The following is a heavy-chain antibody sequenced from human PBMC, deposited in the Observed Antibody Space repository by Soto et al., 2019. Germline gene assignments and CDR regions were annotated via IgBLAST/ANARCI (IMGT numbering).Heavy chain of an antibody. CDR2: ISHGGST. V-gene: IGHV4-4*02. J-gene: IGHJ4*02. CDR1: SGSISSSNW. D-gene: IGHD6-19*01. CDR3: ARLIAVANY. Sequence: QVQLQESGPGLVKPSGTLSITCAVSSGSISSSNWWSWVRQPPGKGLEWIGEISHGGSTNYNPSLHSRVTISVDKSKNQFSLKLSSVTAADTAVYYCARLIAVANYWGQGTLVTASS.